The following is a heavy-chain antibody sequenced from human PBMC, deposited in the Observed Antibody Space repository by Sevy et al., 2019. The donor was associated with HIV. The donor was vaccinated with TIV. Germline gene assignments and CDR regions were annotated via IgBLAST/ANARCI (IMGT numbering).Heavy chain of an antibody. CDR1: GGSVSRDS. Sequence: ASVKVSCKTSGGSVSRDSISWVGQAPGQGLEWMGGIIPLIRRGKYTQEFQGRVTISADKSTTTTYMDLRSLSSEDTAIYYCANEVGRSDHGFDIWGRCDHGSDAFDVWGQGTPVTVSS. CDR2: IIPLIRRG. CDR3: ANEVGRSDHGFDIWGRCDHGSDAFDV. V-gene: IGHV1-69*10. J-gene: IGHJ3*01. D-gene: IGHD7-27*01.